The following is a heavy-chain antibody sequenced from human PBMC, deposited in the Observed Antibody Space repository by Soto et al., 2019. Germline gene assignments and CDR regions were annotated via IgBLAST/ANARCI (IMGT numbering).Heavy chain of an antibody. V-gene: IGHV1-46*03. CDR1: GYTFTSYY. CDR3: ATPNVYGDYVWGY. Sequence: QVQLVQSGAEVKKPGASVKVSCKASGYTFTSYYIRWVRQAPGQGLEWMGIINPSGGSTSYAQKFQGRATLSRDTSTSTVYMELSSLRSEDTAVYYCATPNVYGDYVWGYWGQGTPVTVSS. J-gene: IGHJ4*02. D-gene: IGHD4-17*01. CDR2: INPSGGST.